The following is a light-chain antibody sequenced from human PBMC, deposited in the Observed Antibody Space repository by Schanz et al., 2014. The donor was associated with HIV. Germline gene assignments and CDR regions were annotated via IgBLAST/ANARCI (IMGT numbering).Light chain of an antibody. CDR3: QSYDSSLGYV. J-gene: IGLJ1*01. Sequence: QSVLTQPPSVSGAPGQRVTVSCTGSSSNIGAGYAVHWYQQLPGTAPKLLIYGNTNRPSGVPDRFSGSKSGTSASLAIAGLQVEDEAEYFCQSYDSSLGYVFGTGTKLTVL. CDR1: SSNIGAGYA. CDR2: GNT. V-gene: IGLV1-40*01.